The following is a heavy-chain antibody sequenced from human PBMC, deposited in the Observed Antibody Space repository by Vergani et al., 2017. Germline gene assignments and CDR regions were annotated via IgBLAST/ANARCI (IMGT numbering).Heavy chain of an antibody. D-gene: IGHD3-10*01. Sequence: EVQLVESGGGLVQPGGSLRLSCAASGFTVSSNYMSWVRQAPGKGLEWVSVIYSGGSTYYADSVKGRFTISRDNSKNTLYLQMNSLRAEDTAVYYCARDEPRSRGSFDYWGQGTLVTVSS. CDR1: GFTVSSNY. V-gene: IGHV3-66*02. J-gene: IGHJ4*02. CDR3: ARDEPRSRGSFDY. CDR2: IYSGGST.